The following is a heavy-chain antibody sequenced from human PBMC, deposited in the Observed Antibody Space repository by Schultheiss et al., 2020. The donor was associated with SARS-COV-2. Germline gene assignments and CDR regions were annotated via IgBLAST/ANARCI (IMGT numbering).Heavy chain of an antibody. CDR3: ARGYCSGGSCYSDAFDI. D-gene: IGHD2-15*01. CDR1: GGSFSGYY. CDR2: IYYSGST. V-gene: IGHV4-34*09. Sequence: SQTLSLTCAVYGGSFSGYYWSWIRQPPGKGLEWIGYIYYSGSTYYNPSLKSRVTISVDTSKNQFSLKLSSVTAADTAVYYCARGYCSGGSCYSDAFDIWGQGTMVTVSS. J-gene: IGHJ3*02.